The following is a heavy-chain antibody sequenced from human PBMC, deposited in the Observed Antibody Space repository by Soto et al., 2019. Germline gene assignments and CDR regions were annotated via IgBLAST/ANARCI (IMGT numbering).Heavy chain of an antibody. CDR3: ARDGLGYCGGDCYPPMGGLDAFDI. Sequence: GGSLRLSCAASGFTFSSYSMNWVRQAPGKGLEWVSSISSSSSYIYYADSVKGRFTISRDNAKNSLYLQMNSLRAEDTAVYYCARDGLGYCGGDCYPPMGGLDAFDIWGQGTMVTVSS. CDR1: GFTFSSYS. D-gene: IGHD2-21*02. J-gene: IGHJ3*02. CDR2: ISSSSSYI. V-gene: IGHV3-21*01.